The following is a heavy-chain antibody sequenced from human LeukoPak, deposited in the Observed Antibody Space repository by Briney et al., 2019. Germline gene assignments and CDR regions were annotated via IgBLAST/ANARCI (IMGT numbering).Heavy chain of an antibody. V-gene: IGHV4-38-2*02. CDR1: GYSISSGYY. J-gene: IGHJ4*02. D-gene: IGHD3-9*01. CDR3: ARYYDILTGYSKGQFDY. Sequence: SETLSLTCTVSGYSISSGYYWGWIRQPPGKGLEWIGSIYHSGSTYYNPSLKSRVTISVDTSKNQFSLKLSSVTAADTAVYYCARYYDILTGYSKGQFDYWGQGTLVTVSS. CDR2: IYHSGST.